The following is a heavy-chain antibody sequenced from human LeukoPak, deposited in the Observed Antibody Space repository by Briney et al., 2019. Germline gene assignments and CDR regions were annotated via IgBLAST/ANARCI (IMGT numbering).Heavy chain of an antibody. J-gene: IGHJ6*03. Sequence: ASVKVSCKASGYTFTSYGISWVRQAPGQGLEWMGWISAYNGNTNYAQKLQGRVTMTTDKSTSTAYMELSSLRSEDTAVYYCASPSIWNYYYYYMDVWGKGTTVTVSS. V-gene: IGHV1-18*01. D-gene: IGHD2/OR15-2a*01. CDR1: GYTFTSYG. CDR3: ASPSIWNYYYYYMDV. CDR2: ISAYNGNT.